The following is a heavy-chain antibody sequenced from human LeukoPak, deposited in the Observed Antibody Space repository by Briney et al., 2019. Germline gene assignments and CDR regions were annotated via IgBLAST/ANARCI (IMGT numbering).Heavy chain of an antibody. Sequence: GSLRLSCAASGFTFSNYRMNWVRQAPGKGLEWVSGISWNSGRIGYADSVKGRFAISRDNAKKSLYLQRNSLRAEDTAVYYCAREAPVLLWFGESSDAFDIWGQGTMVTVSS. CDR2: ISWNSGRI. CDR1: GFTFSNYR. CDR3: AREAPVLLWFGESSDAFDI. D-gene: IGHD3-10*01. J-gene: IGHJ3*02. V-gene: IGHV3-48*04.